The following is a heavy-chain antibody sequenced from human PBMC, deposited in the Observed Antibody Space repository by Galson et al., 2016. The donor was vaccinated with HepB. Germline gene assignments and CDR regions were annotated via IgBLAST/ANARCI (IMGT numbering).Heavy chain of an antibody. CDR1: GYTFTSHG. CDR3: AREFFDESSGRSPYYVDP. D-gene: IGHD3-22*01. J-gene: IGHJ6*03. CDR2: ISAQNGTT. V-gene: IGHV1-18*04. Sequence: SVKVSCKASGYTFTSHGISWVRQAPGQGLDWMGSISAQNGTTDYAQNLQGRVTMTIDRSTSTAYMELRSLESDDTAVYYCAREFFDESSGRSPYYVDPWGKGTTVTVS.